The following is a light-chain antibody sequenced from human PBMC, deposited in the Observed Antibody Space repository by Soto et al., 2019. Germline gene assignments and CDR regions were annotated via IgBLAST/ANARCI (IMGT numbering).Light chain of an antibody. CDR2: YDS. CDR3: QVWDIMTDNNV. Sequence: SYELTQSPSVSVAPEKTATITCGGNNIGNKRVHWYRQKPGQAPVLLISYDSDRPSGIPERFPGSNSGNTATLTISRVEAGDEADYYCQVWDIMTDNNVFGSGTKLTVL. V-gene: IGLV3-21*04. J-gene: IGLJ1*01. CDR1: NIGNKR.